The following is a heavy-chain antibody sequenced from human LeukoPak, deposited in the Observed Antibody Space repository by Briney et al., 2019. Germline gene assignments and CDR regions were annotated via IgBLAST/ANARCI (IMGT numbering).Heavy chain of an antibody. D-gene: IGHD3-9*01. CDR2: INAGNGNT. CDR1: GYTFTSYA. V-gene: IGHV1-3*01. J-gene: IGHJ6*02. CDR3: ARDKDILTGYYPKGDRWRDFYGMDV. Sequence: GASVKVSCKVSGYTFTSYAMHWVRQAPGQRLEWMGWINAGNGNTKYSQKFQGRVTITRDTSASTAYMELSSLRSEDTAVYYCARDKDILTGYYPKGDRWRDFYGMDVWGQGTTVTVSS.